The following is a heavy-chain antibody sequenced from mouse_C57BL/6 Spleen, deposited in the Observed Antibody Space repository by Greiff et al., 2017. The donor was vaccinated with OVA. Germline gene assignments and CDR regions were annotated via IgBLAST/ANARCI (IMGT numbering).Heavy chain of an antibody. J-gene: IGHJ1*03. CDR1: GYTFTSYW. CDR2: IHPNSGST. CDR3: ARTVGSNWYFDV. D-gene: IGHD1-1*01. Sequence: QVQLQQPGAELVKPGASVKLSCKASGYTFTSYWMHWVKQRPGQGLEWIGMIHPNSGSTNYNEKFKSKATLTVDKSSSTAYMQLSSLTSEDSAVYYCARTVGSNWYFDVWGTGTTVTVSS. V-gene: IGHV1-64*01.